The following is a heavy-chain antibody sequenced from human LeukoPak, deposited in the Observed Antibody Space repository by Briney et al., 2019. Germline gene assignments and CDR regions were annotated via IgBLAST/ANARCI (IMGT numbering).Heavy chain of an antibody. Sequence: GGSLRLSCAASGFTFSSYWMSWVRQAPGKGLEWVANIKQDGGEKYYVDSAKGRFTISRDNAKNSLFLQMNSLRAEDTAVYYCTRLGGSYYTYWGQGTLVTVSS. CDR2: IKQDGGEK. V-gene: IGHV3-7*01. CDR1: GFTFSSYW. D-gene: IGHD1-26*01. J-gene: IGHJ4*02. CDR3: TRLGGSYYTY.